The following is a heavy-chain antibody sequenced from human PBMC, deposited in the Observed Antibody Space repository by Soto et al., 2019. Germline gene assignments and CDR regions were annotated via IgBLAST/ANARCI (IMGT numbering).Heavy chain of an antibody. J-gene: IGHJ4*02. CDR3: AREKANAKPEGVDF. Sequence: ASVKVSCKASGYTFSDYYIHWVRQAPGQGLEWMGWINPNSGGTKYAPKFQGGVTMTRDTSITTAYMELSRLRSGDTAVYYCAREKANAKPEGVDFWGQGTLVTVSS. D-gene: IGHD3-16*01. CDR2: INPNSGGT. CDR1: GYTFSDYY. V-gene: IGHV1-2*02.